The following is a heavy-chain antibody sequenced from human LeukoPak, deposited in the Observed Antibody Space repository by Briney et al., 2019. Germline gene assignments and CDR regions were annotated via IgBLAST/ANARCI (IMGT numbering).Heavy chain of an antibody. CDR1: GFTFSSYS. D-gene: IGHD2-15*01. CDR2: ISSSSSYI. V-gene: IGHV3-21*01. J-gene: IGHJ5*02. Sequence: GGSLRLSCAASGFTFSSYSMNWVRQAPGKGLEWVSSISSSSSYIYYADSVKGRFTISRDSAKNSLYLQMNSLRAEDTAVYYCASQFLCSGGSCYSRGWFDPWGQGTLVTVSS. CDR3: ASQFLCSGGSCYSRGWFDP.